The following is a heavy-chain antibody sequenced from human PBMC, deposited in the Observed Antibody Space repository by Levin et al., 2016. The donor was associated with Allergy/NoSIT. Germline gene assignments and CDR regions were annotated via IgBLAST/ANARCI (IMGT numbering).Heavy chain of an antibody. CDR2: IIPIFGTA. D-gene: IGHD2-2*01. J-gene: IGHJ6*02. V-gene: IGHV1-69*05. Sequence: SVKVSCKASGGTFSSYAISWVRQAPGQGLEWMGGIIPIFGTANYAQKFQGRVTMTTDTSTSTAYMELRSLRSDDTAMYYCATGYCSSASCYASHYYYYHGTDVWGQGTTVTVSS. CDR3: ATGYCSSASCYASHYYYYHGTDV. CDR1: GGTFSSYA.